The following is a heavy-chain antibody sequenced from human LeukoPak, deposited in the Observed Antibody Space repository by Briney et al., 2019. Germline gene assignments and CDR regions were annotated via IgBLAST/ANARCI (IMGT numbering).Heavy chain of an antibody. D-gene: IGHD3-10*01. Sequence: PSETLSLTCTVSGGSISSGSYYWSWIRQPAGKGLEWIGRIYTSGSTNYNPSLKSRVTISVDTSKNQFSLKLSSVTAADTAVYYCARDTEWFGEFYFDYWGQGTLVTVSS. CDR3: ARDTEWFGEFYFDY. CDR1: GGSISSGSYY. CDR2: IYTSGST. V-gene: IGHV4-61*02. J-gene: IGHJ4*02.